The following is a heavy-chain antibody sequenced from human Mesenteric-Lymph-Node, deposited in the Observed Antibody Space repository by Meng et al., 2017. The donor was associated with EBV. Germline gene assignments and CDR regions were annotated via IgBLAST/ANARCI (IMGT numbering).Heavy chain of an antibody. CDR2: TYYRSKRYN. CDR3: SRESWRAFDY. CDR1: GDSVSNTNVA. Sequence: QVQMQQPGPGLGKPSHTLSLTCAISGDSVSNTNVAWNWIRQSPSRGLEWLGRTYYRSKRYNEYAQSVKGRITINPDTSKSEFSLQLNSVTPDDTAVYYCSRESWRAFDYWGQGTLVTVSS. J-gene: IGHJ4*02. V-gene: IGHV6-1*01.